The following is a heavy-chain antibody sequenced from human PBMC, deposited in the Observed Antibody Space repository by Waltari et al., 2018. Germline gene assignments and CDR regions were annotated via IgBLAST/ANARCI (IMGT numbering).Heavy chain of an antibody. CDR1: GGSISSYY. D-gene: IGHD3-22*01. V-gene: IGHV4-59*08. Sequence: QVQLQESGPGLVKPSETLSLTCTGSGGSISSYYWSWLRPPPGTGLEWIGYIYYSGSTNYNPSLKSRVTISVDTSKNQFSLKLSSVTAADTAVYYCARHYFNYYDGNRGYYYGMDVWGQGTTVTVSS. CDR3: ARHYFNYYDGNRGYYYGMDV. CDR2: IYYSGST. J-gene: IGHJ6*02.